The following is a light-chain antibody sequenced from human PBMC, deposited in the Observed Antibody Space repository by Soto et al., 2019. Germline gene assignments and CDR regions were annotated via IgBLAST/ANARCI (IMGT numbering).Light chain of an antibody. CDR2: GAL. CDR3: QQYATSPLT. CDR1: QSVSSN. V-gene: IGKV3-20*01. J-gene: IGKJ4*01. Sequence: EIVMTQSPATLSVSPGERATLSCRASQSVSSNLVWYQQKPGQAPRLLIYGALSRATGIPDRFSGSGSGTDFTLTISRLEPEDFALYYCQQYATSPLTFGGGTKVEIK.